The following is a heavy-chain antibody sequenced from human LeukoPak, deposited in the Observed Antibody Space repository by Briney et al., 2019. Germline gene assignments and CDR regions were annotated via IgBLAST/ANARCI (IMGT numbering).Heavy chain of an antibody. V-gene: IGHV3-30*02. J-gene: IGHJ5*02. CDR1: GFTFSSYG. CDR3: VKDISLWSTMIVVGTWFDP. Sequence: GGSLRLSCAASGFTFSSYGMHWVRQAPGKGLEWVAFIWYDGSNKYYADSVKGRFTISRDNSKNTLYLQMNSLRAEDTAVYYCVKDISLWSTMIVVGTWFDPGGQGTLVTVSS. D-gene: IGHD3-22*01. CDR2: IWYDGSNK.